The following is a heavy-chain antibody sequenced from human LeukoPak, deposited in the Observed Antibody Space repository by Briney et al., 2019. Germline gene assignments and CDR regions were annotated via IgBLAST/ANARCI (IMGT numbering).Heavy chain of an antibody. CDR3: ARGGRMVRGVIRWYYYYMDV. CDR1: GYTFTGYY. Sequence: ASVKVSCKASGYTFTGYYMHWVRQAPGQGLEWMGWINPNSGGTNYAQKFQGRVTMTRDTSISTAYMELSRLRSDDTAVYYCARGGRMVRGVIRWYYYYMDVWGKGTTATISS. CDR2: INPNSGGT. D-gene: IGHD3-10*01. J-gene: IGHJ6*03. V-gene: IGHV1-2*02.